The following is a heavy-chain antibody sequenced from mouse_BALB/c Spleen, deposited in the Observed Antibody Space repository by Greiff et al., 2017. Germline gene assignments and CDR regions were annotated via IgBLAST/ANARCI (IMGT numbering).Heavy chain of an antibody. V-gene: IGHV1S34*01. CDR3: ARGGQLGLRGAMDY. Sequence: LVKTGASVKISCKASGYSFTGYYMHWVKQSHGKSLEWIGYISCYNGATSYNQKFKGKATFTVDTSSSTAYKQFNSLTSEDSAVYYCARGGQLGLRGAMDYWGQGTSVTVSS. J-gene: IGHJ4*01. CDR1: GYSFTGYY. CDR2: ISCYNGAT. D-gene: IGHD3-2*01.